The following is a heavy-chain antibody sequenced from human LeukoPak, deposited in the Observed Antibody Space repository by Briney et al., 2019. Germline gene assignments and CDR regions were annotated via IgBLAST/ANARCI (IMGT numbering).Heavy chain of an antibody. CDR1: GFTFSSYW. D-gene: IGHD1-26*01. CDR3: ARDGGRCSGSSS. J-gene: IGHJ5*02. CDR2: IKQNGSEK. Sequence: GGSLRLSCAASGFTFSSYWMNWVRQAPGKGLEWVANIKQNGSEKYYVDTVKGRFTISRDNAKSSLYLQMNSLRAEDTALYYCARDGGRCSGSSSWGQGTLVTVSS. V-gene: IGHV3-7*05.